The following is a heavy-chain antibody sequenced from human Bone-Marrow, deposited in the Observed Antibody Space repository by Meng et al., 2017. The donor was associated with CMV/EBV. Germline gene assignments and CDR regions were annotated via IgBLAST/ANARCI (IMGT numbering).Heavy chain of an antibody. D-gene: IGHD4-23*01. CDR3: ARDLYGGNSPIGY. CDR1: GGTFSSYT. Sequence: SVNVSRKASGGTFSSYTISWVRQAPGQGLEWMGRIIPILGIANYAQKFQGRVTITADKSTSTAYMELRSLRSDDTAVYYCARDLYGGNSPIGYWGQRNLVNVDS. V-gene: IGHV1-69*04. CDR2: IIPILGIA. J-gene: IGHJ4*02.